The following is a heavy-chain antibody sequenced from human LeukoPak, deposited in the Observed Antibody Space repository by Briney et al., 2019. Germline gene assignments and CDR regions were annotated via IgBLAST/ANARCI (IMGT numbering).Heavy chain of an antibody. CDR3: ARLARITLIRGVTGYHSLDV. D-gene: IGHD3-10*01. J-gene: IGHJ6*04. Sequence: SETLSLTCTVSGVSINSFYWSWIRQPPGGGLEWIGYIYYSGSTNYNPSLKSRVTMSVDASKNQFSLWLSSVTAADTAVYYCARLARITLIRGVTGYHSLDVWGRGTKVTVSS. CDR1: GVSINSFY. CDR2: IYYSGST. V-gene: IGHV4-59*01.